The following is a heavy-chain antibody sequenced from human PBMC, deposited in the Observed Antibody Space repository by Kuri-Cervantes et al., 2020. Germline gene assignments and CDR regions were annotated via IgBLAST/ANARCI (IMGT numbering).Heavy chain of an antibody. J-gene: IGHJ3*02. CDR1: GFTFSSYG. CDR2: ISGSGDRI. CDR3: ARPFFPNDAFEI. Sequence: GESLKISCAASGFTFSSYGMSWVRQAPGKGLEWVSGISGSGDRIYYADSVKGRFTISRDNSKNTVSLQMNSLRVEDAALYYCARPFFPNDAFEIWGRGTVVTVSS. V-gene: IGHV3-23*01.